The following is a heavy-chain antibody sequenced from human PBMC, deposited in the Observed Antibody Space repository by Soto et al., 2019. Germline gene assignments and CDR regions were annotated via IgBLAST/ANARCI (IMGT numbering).Heavy chain of an antibody. CDR1: GYIFTSYD. CDR3: ARRRILGGTTDV. Sequence: QVQLLQSGAEVKKPGASVKVSCKASGYIFTSYDINWVRQATGQGLEWMGWMNPNTANTGYAQKFQGRVTMTGQISITTAYMDLYSLRSEDTAVYCCARRRILGGTTDVWGPGATVNVSS. D-gene: IGHD1-26*01. V-gene: IGHV1-8*01. J-gene: IGHJ6*02. CDR2: MNPNTANT.